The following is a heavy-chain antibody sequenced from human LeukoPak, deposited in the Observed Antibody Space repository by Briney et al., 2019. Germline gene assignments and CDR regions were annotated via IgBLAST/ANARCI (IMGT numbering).Heavy chain of an antibody. CDR3: ALLAVASDFDY. CDR1: GFTFSNYA. J-gene: IGHJ4*02. V-gene: IGHV3-23*01. Sequence: PGGSLRLSCAASGFTFSNYAMAWVRQAPGRGLEWVSAISDSGSTYYADSVKGRFSISRDNAKNSLYLRMNSLRVEDTAVYYCALLAVASDFDYWGQGALVTVST. D-gene: IGHD6-19*01. CDR2: ISDSGST.